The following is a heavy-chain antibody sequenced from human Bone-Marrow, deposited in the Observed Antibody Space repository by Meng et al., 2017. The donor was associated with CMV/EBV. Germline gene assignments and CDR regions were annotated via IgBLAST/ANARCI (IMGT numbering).Heavy chain of an antibody. J-gene: IGHJ4*02. V-gene: IGHV3-21*01. CDR3: ARDQDYGDITAFDY. Sequence: GESLKISCAASGFTFSSYSMNWVRQAPGKGLEWVSSISSSSSYIYYADSVKGRFTISRDNAKNSLYMQMNSLRAEDTAVYYCARDQDYGDITAFDYWGQGPLVTVSS. CDR1: GFTFSSYS. CDR2: ISSSSSYI. D-gene: IGHD4-17*01.